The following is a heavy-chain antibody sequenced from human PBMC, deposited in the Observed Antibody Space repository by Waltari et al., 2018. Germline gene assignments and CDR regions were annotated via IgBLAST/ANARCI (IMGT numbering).Heavy chain of an antibody. V-gene: IGHV1-46*01. CDR2: INPGGGST. CDR3: AREPCSGGSCYAGEFDY. J-gene: IGHJ4*02. D-gene: IGHD2-15*01. CDR1: GYTFTSYY. Sequence: QVQLVQSGAEVKKPGASVKVSCKASGYTFTSYYMPWVRQAPGQGLEWMGIINPGGGSTSYAQKVQGRVTMTRDTSTSTVDMVLSSLRSEDTAVYYCAREPCSGGSCYAGEFDYWGQGTLVTVSS.